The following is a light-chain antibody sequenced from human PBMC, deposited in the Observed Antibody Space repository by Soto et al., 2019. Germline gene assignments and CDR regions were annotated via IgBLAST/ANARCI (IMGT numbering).Light chain of an antibody. CDR1: SSDVGGYNY. Sequence: QSALTQPASVSGSPGQSITISCTGTSSDVGGYNYVSWYQQHPGKAPKLMISNVGDRPSGVSNRFSGFKSGNTASLTISGRQTEDEADYYCSSYTSSSTVVFGGGTKVTVL. CDR3: SSYTSSSTVV. CDR2: NVG. J-gene: IGLJ2*01. V-gene: IGLV2-14*03.